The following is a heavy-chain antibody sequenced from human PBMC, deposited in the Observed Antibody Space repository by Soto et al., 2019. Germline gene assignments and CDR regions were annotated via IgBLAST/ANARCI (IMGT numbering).Heavy chain of an antibody. CDR2: ISWNSGSI. D-gene: IGHD6-13*01. CDR3: AKDIGEQQLVHFQH. V-gene: IGHV3-9*01. J-gene: IGHJ1*01. CDR1: GFTFDDYA. Sequence: GGSLRLSCAASGFTFDDYAMHWVRQAPGKGLEWVSGISWNSGSIVYADSVKGRFTISRANAKNSLYLQMNSLRAEDTAMYYCAKDIGEQQLVHFQHWGQGTLVTVSS.